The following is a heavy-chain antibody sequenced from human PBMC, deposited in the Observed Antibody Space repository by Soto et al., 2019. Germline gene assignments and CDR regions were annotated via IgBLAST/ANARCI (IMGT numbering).Heavy chain of an antibody. J-gene: IGHJ6*02. V-gene: IGHV3-74*01. Sequence: GGSLRLSCAASGFTFSSYWMHWVRQAPGKGLVWVSRINSDGSSTSYADSVEGRFTISRDNAKNTLYLQMNSLRSEDTAVYYCARDLPLAEGMDVWGQGTTVTAP. CDR3: ARDLPLAEGMDV. CDR1: GFTFSSYW. CDR2: INSDGSST.